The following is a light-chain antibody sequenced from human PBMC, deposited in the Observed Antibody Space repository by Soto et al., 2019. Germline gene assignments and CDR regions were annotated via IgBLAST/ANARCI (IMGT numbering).Light chain of an antibody. CDR2: EVS. J-gene: IGLJ3*02. V-gene: IGLV2-14*01. CDR3: SSDTTGGTGV. CDR1: NSDVGADDS. Sequence: QSALTQPASVSASPGQSITISCTGTNSDVGADDSVSWYQQHPAKAPKLIIYEVSNRPSGVSNRFSGSKSGNTASLTISGLQAEDEAVYYCSSDTTGGTGVFGGGTKLTVL.